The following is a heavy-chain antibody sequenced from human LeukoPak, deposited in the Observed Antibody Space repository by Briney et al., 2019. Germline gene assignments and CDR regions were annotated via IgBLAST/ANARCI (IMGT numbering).Heavy chain of an antibody. CDR3: ARHITMVRGVIDV. V-gene: IGHV4-59*08. D-gene: IGHD3-10*01. CDR1: GGSISSYY. Sequence: SETLSLTCTVSGGSISSYYWSWIRQPPGKGLEWIGYIYYSGSTNYNPSLKSRVTISVDTSKNQFSLKLSSVTAADTAVYYCARHITMVRGVIDVWGQGTTVTVSS. CDR2: IYYSGST. J-gene: IGHJ6*02.